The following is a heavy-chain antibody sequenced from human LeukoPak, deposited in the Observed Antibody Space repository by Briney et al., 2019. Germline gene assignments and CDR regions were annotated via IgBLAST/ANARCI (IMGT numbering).Heavy chain of an antibody. D-gene: IGHD2-8*02. CDR1: GFIFNNYG. CDR2: ISNDGGGT. V-gene: IGHV3-23*01. J-gene: IGHJ4*02. Sequence: GGSLRLSCAASGFIFNNYGLVWVRQAPGKGLEWVSAISNDGGGTTYADFVKGRFSVSRDNSKNTLFLQMNSLRAEDTAVYYCARDPEVTGDYWGQGTLVTVSS. CDR3: ARDPEVTGDY.